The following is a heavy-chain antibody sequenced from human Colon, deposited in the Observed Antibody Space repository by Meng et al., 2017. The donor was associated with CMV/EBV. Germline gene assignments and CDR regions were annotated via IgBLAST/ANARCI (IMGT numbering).Heavy chain of an antibody. D-gene: IGHD3-22*01. CDR3: ARAVDSGTYSPGYFDY. J-gene: IGHJ4*02. CDR1: GGTFSNYT. Sequence: SVKVSCKASGGTFSNYTLNWVRQAPGQGLEWMGRTIPMLSIANYAKKFQGRVTITADKPTSTVYMQLSSLRSDDTAVYFCARAVDSGTYSPGYFDYWGQGTVVTVSS. V-gene: IGHV1-69*02. CDR2: TIPMLSIA.